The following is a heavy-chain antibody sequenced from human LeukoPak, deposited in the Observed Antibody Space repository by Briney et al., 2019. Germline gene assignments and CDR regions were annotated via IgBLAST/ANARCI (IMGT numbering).Heavy chain of an antibody. CDR1: GGTFSSYA. Sequence: SVKVSCKASGGTFSSYAISWVRQTPGQGLEWMGRIIPILGIANYAQKFQGRVTITADKSTSTAYMELSSLRPEDTAVYYCAREVHGDRYYFDYWGQGTLVTVSS. D-gene: IGHD4-17*01. V-gene: IGHV1-69*04. CDR3: AREVHGDRYYFDY. CDR2: IIPILGIA. J-gene: IGHJ4*02.